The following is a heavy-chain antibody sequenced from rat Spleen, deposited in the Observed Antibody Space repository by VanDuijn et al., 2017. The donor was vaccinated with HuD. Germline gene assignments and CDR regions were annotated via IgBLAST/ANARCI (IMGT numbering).Heavy chain of an antibody. Sequence: EVQLVESGGGLVQPGRSLKVSCVASGFTFNNSWMTWFRQAPGKGLEWVATMTGTGGATYYPDSVKGRFTISRDTAKSTLYLQMNSLRSEDTATYYCTRDSYRSYVSHYWGQGVMVTVSS. D-gene: IGHD1-8*01. V-gene: IGHV5-31*01. CDR2: MTGTGGAT. J-gene: IGHJ2*01. CDR1: GFTFNNSW. CDR3: TRDSYRSYVSHY.